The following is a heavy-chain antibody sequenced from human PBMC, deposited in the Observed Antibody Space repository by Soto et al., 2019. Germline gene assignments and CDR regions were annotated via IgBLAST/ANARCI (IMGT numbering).Heavy chain of an antibody. CDR1: GYSISSGYY. CDR3: ARDQGIGAFDI. Sequence: SETLSLTCAVSGYSISSGYYWGWIRQPPGKGLEWIGSIYHSGSTYYNPSLKSRVTISVHTAKNQFSLKLSSVTAADTAVYYCARDQGIGAFDIWGQGTMVSVSS. CDR2: IYHSGST. J-gene: IGHJ3*02. V-gene: IGHV4-38-2*02. D-gene: IGHD2-15*01.